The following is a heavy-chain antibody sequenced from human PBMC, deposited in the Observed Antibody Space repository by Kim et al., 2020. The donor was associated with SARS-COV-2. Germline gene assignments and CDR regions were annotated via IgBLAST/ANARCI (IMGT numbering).Heavy chain of an antibody. CDR1: GYTFTGYY. J-gene: IGHJ4*02. D-gene: IGHD3-22*01. CDR3: ARDNRREYYYDSSGYYWFDY. V-gene: IGHV1-2*06. CDR2: INPNSGGT. Sequence: ASVKVSCKASGYTFTGYYMHWVRQAPGQGLEWMGRINPNSGGTNYAQKFQGRVTMTRDTSISTAYMELSRLRSDDTAVYYCARDNRREYYYDSSGYYWFDYWGQGTLVTVSS.